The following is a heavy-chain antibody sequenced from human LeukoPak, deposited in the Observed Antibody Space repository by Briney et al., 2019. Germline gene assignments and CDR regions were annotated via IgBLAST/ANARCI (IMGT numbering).Heavy chain of an antibody. D-gene: IGHD6-19*01. CDR2: INHSGST. Sequence: SETLSLTCAVYGGSFSGYYWSWIRQPPGKGLEWIGEINHSGSTNYNPSLKSRVTISVDTSKNQFSLKLSSVTAADTAVYYCARDGGGSGWSDAFDIWGQGTMVTVSS. J-gene: IGHJ3*02. V-gene: IGHV4-34*01. CDR3: ARDGGGSGWSDAFDI. CDR1: GGSFSGYY.